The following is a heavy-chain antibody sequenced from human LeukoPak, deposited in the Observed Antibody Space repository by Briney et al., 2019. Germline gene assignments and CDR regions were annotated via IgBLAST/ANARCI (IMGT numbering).Heavy chain of an antibody. Sequence: KPSETLSLTCTVSGGSINTYYWSWIRQPPGKGLEWIGYIYYSGSTNYNPSLKSRVTISVDTSKNQFSLKLSSVTAADTAVYYCARGYDFWSGYYGNWFDPWGQRTLVTVSS. V-gene: IGHV4-59*01. CDR2: IYYSGST. CDR1: GGSINTYY. CDR3: ARGYDFWSGYYGNWFDP. J-gene: IGHJ5*02. D-gene: IGHD3-3*01.